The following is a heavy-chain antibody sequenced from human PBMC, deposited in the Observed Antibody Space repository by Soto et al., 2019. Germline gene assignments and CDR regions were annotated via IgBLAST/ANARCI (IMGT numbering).Heavy chain of an antibody. CDR1: GFAFNIYA. CDR3: TRDIGGKGAY. J-gene: IGHJ4*02. CDR2: ISGSADST. D-gene: IGHD3-10*01. V-gene: IGHV3-23*01. Sequence: EVQLLESGGGLVQPGGSLRVSCAASGFAFNIYAMSWVRQAPGKGLEWVSVISGSADSTNYADSVKGRFTISRDNSKNTVYLQMNSLRVEDTAVYYCTRDIGGKGAYWGPGTLVTVSS.